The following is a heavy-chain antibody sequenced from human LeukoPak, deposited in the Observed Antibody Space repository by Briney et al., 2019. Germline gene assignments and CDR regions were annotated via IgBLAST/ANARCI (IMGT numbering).Heavy chain of an antibody. J-gene: IGHJ4*02. D-gene: IGHD3-22*01. CDR1: GFTFSNYW. CDR3: ARPYYDSSGYSNEDF. V-gene: IGHV3-21*01. CDR2: ISSSSSYI. Sequence: PGGSLRLSCAASGFTFSNYWMSWVRQAPGKGLEWVSSISSSSSYIYYADSVKGRFTISRDNAKNSLYLQMNSLRAEDTAVYYCARPYYDSSGYSNEDFWGQGTLVTVSS.